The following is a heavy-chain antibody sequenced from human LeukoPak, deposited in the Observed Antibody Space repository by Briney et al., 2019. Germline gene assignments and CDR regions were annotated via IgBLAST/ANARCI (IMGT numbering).Heavy chain of an antibody. CDR3: ARDGGIIVVVPAVDY. V-gene: IGHV1-18*04. CDR2: ISAYNGNT. Sequence: ASVKVSCKASGYTFTSYGISWVRQAPGQGLEWMGWISAYNGNTNYAQKLQGRATMTTDTSTSTAYMELRSLRSDDTAVYYCARDGGIIVVVPAVDYWGQGTLVTVSP. D-gene: IGHD2-2*01. J-gene: IGHJ4*02. CDR1: GYTFTSYG.